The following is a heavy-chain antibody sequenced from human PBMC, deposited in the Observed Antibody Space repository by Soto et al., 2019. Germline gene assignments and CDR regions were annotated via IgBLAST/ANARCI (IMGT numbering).Heavy chain of an antibody. J-gene: IGHJ3*02. V-gene: IGHV5-51*01. CDR2: IYPGDSDT. D-gene: IGHD2-15*01. CDR3: ARRHCSGGSCFYHDAFDI. CDR1: GYSFTSYW. Sequence: GESLKISCKGSGYSFTSYWIGWVRQMPGKGLEWMGIIYPGDSDTRYSPSFQGQVTISADKSISTAYLQWSSLKASDTAMYYCARRHCSGGSCFYHDAFDIWGQGTMVTVSS.